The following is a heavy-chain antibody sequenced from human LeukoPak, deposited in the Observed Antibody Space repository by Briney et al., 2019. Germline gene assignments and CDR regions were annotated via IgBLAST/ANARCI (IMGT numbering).Heavy chain of an antibody. J-gene: IGHJ5*02. Sequence: ASVKVSCKASGYTFTGYYMHWVRQAPGHGLEWMGWINPNSGGTNYAQKFQGRVTMTRDTSISTAYMELSRLRSDDTAVYYCARAHIVVVPAARTRSDWFDPWGQGTLVTVSS. CDR3: ARAHIVVVPAARTRSDWFDP. V-gene: IGHV1-2*02. CDR2: INPNSGGT. D-gene: IGHD2-2*01. CDR1: GYTFTGYY.